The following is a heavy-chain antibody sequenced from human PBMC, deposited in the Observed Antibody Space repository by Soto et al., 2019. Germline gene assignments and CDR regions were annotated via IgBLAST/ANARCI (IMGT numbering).Heavy chain of an antibody. CDR2: IYYSGST. Sequence: PSETLSLTCTVSGGSISSYYWSWIRQPPGKGLEWIGYIYYSGSTNYNPSLKSRVTISVDTSKNQFSLKLSSVTAADTAVYYCAGWTADDYIWYPTDPGYYYYMDVWGKGTTVTVSS. D-gene: IGHD3-16*01. CDR1: GGSISSYY. CDR3: AGWTADDYIWYPTDPGYYYYMDV. J-gene: IGHJ6*03. V-gene: IGHV4-59*08.